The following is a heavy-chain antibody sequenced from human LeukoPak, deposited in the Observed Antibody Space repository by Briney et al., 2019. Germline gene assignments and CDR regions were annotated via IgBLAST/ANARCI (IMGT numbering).Heavy chain of an antibody. CDR2: IIPIFGTA. J-gene: IGHJ3*02. D-gene: IGHD6-6*01. V-gene: IGHV1-69*05. CDR1: GGTFSSYA. CDR3: ARKRPYSSSPYDAFDI. Sequence: SVKVSCKASGGTFSSYAISWVRQAPGQGLEWMGGIIPIFGTANYAQKFQGRVTITTDESTSTAYMELSSLRSEDTAVYYCARKRPYSSSPYDAFDIWGQGTMVTVSS.